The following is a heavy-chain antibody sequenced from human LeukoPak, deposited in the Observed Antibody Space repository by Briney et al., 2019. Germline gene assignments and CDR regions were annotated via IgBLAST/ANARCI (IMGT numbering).Heavy chain of an antibody. CDR2: ISAYNGNT. CDR3: ARGELTIAAAGAHYYYYMDV. J-gene: IGHJ6*03. V-gene: IGHV1-18*01. Sequence: PGGSVKVSCKASGYTFTSYGISWVRQAPGQGLEWMGWISAYNGNTNYAQKLQGRVTMTTDTSTSTAYMELRSLRSDDTAVYYCARGELTIAAAGAHYYYYMDVWGQGTLVTVSS. D-gene: IGHD6-13*01. CDR1: GYTFTSYG.